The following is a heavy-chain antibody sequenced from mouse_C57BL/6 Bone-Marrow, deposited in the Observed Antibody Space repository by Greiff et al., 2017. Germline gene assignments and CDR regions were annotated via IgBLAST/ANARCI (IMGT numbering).Heavy chain of an antibody. CDR2: IWRGGST. J-gene: IGHJ4*01. V-gene: IGHV2-5*01. CDR1: GFSLTSYG. D-gene: IGHD1-1*01. CDR3: AKKALYSSSGGDYSMDY. Sequence: QVQLKESGPGLVQPSQSLSITCTVSGFSLTSYGVHWVRQSPGKGLEWLGVIWRGGSTDYNAAFMSRLGITKDNSNSQVCFKINSLQSDDTAIYYCAKKALYSSSGGDYSMDYWGQGTSVTVSS.